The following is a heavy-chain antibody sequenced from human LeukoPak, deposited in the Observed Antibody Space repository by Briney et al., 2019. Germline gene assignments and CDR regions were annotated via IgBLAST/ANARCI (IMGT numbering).Heavy chain of an antibody. CDR1: GFTFSSYG. J-gene: IGHJ4*02. CDR2: VRYDGSNK. CDR3: AKDDDYDILTGYTDPTMFDY. V-gene: IGHV3-30*02. Sequence: PGGSLRLSCAASGFTFSSYGMHWVRQAPGKGLEWVAFVRYDGSNKYYADSVKGRFTISRDNSKNTLYLQMNSLRAEDTAVYYCAKDDDYDILTGYTDPTMFDYWGQGTLVTVSS. D-gene: IGHD3-9*01.